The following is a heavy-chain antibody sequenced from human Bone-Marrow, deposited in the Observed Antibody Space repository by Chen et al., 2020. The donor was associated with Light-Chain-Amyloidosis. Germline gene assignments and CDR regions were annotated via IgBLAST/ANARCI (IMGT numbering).Heavy chain of an antibody. D-gene: IGHD1-26*01. CDR3: ARDDKWAFDY. V-gene: IGHV3-23*01. Sequence: EVQLLESGGGLVQPGGSLRLSCAASGFTFSSYAMSWVRQAPGKGLEWVSGISGSGGSTYYADSVKGRFTISRDNARNSLSLQMNSLRAEDSAVYYCARDDKWAFDYWGQGTLVTVSS. J-gene: IGHJ4*02. CDR1: GFTFSSYA. CDR2: ISGSGGST.